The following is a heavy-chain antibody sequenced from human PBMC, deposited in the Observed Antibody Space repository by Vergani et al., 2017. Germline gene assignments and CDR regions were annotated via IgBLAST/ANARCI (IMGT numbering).Heavy chain of an antibody. CDR3: GRGLWFGEPRAAWFDP. J-gene: IGHJ5*02. D-gene: IGHD3-10*01. V-gene: IGHV4-61*02. CDR2: IYTSGGT. Sequence: QVQLQESGPGLVKPSQTLSLTCTVSGGSIRRGSSYWSWIRQPPGKGLEWIGAIYTSGGTNYNPPLKSPVTISVDTSKNQFSLKLSSVTAADTAVYYCGRGLWFGEPRAAWFDPWGQGTLVTVSS. CDR1: GGSIRRGSSY.